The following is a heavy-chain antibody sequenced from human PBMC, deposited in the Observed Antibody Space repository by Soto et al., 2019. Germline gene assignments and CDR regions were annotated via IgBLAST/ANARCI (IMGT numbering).Heavy chain of an antibody. V-gene: IGHV1-2*02. J-gene: IGHJ6*04. Sequence: SVKVSCKASGYTFTGYYMHWVRQAPGQGLEWMGWINPNSGGTNYAQKFQGRVTMTRDTSISTAYRELSRLRSDDTAVYYCARPEHDFWSGSQDDYYGMDVWGEGTTVTVSS. CDR1: GYTFTGYY. D-gene: IGHD3-3*01. CDR2: INPNSGGT. CDR3: ARPEHDFWSGSQDDYYGMDV.